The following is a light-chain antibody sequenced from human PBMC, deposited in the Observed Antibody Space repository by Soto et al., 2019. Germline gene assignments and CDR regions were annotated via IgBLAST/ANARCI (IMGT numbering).Light chain of an antibody. CDR2: GAT. J-gene: IGKJ1*01. Sequence: DIVMTQSPATLSVSPGEKATLSCRASQSVSSKLAWYQHIPGQAPRLLIYGATTRATGIPTRFSGSESGTEFTLTIGSLQSEDFAVYYCLQYYGWPNTFGQGTKVEIK. CDR1: QSVSSK. CDR3: LQYYGWPNT. V-gene: IGKV3-15*01.